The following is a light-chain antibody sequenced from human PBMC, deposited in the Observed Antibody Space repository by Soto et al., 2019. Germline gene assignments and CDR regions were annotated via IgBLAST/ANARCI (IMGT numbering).Light chain of an antibody. J-gene: IGLJ2*01. CDR2: RNN. Sequence: QPVLTQPPSASGTPGQRVTISCSGSSSNIGSHSVDWYQQLPGTAPKLLIFRNNQRPSGVPDRFSGSKSGTSASLAISGLQSEDEAEYYCAARDDSLNAVIFGGGTQLTVL. CDR3: AARDDSLNAVI. V-gene: IGLV1-44*01. CDR1: SSNIGSHS.